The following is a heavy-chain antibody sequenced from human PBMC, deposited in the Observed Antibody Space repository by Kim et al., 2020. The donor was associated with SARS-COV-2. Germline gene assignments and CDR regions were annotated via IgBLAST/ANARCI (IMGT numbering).Heavy chain of an antibody. CDR2: VSYDGGNQ. J-gene: IGHJ6*03. CDR3: AKDHHSLSNDYYYIDV. V-gene: IGHV3-30*18. Sequence: GGSLRLSCAASGFTFRSYGMHWVRQAPGKGLEWVAVVSYDGGNQYYADSVKGRFTISRDNSKNMMYLQMNSLRAEDTAVYFCAKDHHSLSNDYYYIDVWGKGTTVTVSS. D-gene: IGHD2-15*01. CDR1: GFTFRSYG.